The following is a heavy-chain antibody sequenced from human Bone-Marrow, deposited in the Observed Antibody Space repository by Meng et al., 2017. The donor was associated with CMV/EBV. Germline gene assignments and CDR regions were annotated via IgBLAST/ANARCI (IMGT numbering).Heavy chain of an antibody. J-gene: IGHJ4*02. CDR1: GFTLSRYW. CDR2: ISSTGSFI. V-gene: IGHV3-21*04. D-gene: IGHD2-2*01. Sequence: GESLKISCAASGFTLSRYWMTWVRQAPGKGLEWVSSISSTGSFIKYADSVEGRFTISRDNSKNTLYLQMNSLRAEDTAVYYCAKRGRSLYNYIVVVPAADGPFDYWGQGTLVTVSS. CDR3: AKRGRSLYNYIVVVPAADGPFDY.